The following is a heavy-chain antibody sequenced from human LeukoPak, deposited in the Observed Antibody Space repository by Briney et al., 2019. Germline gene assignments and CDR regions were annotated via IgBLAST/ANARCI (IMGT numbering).Heavy chain of an antibody. CDR2: IYYSGRT. CDR3: ARGRPDGSGSYYKFDP. J-gene: IGHJ5*02. D-gene: IGHD3-10*01. Sequence: SGTLSLTCTVSGGSISSSNYYWGWIRQPPGKGLEWIGRIYYSGRTYYNPSLKSRATISVDTSRKQFSLKLSSVTAADTAVYYCARGRPDGSGSYYKFDPWGQGTLVTVSS. CDR1: GGSISSSNYY. V-gene: IGHV4-39*01.